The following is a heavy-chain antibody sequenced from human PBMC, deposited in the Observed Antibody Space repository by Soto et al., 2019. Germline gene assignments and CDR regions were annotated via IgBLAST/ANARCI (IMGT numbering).Heavy chain of an antibody. CDR3: ARDMTRTVVLYFDF. CDR2: IIPISGAA. V-gene: IGHV1-69*06. J-gene: IGHJ4*02. D-gene: IGHD1-7*01. CDR1: GGTFSNYV. Sequence: VASVKVSCKASGGTFSNYVVNWVRQAPGQGLEWMGRIIPISGAANYAQKFQGRVTITADKSTSTSYMELSSLRSEDTAVYYCARDMTRTVVLYFDFWGQGTLVTVSS.